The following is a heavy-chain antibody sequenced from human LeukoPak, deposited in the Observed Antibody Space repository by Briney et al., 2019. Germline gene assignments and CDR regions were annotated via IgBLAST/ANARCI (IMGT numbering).Heavy chain of an antibody. D-gene: IGHD4-11*01. CDR1: GFTFSSYA. V-gene: IGHV3-64D*09. CDR3: VKLVSAVTYYFDY. CDR2: ISSNGGST. Sequence: GGSLRLSCSASGFTFSSYAMHWVRQAPGKGLEYVSAISSNGGSTYYADSVKGRFTISRDNSKNTLYLQMSSLRAEDTAVYYCVKLVSAVTYYFDYWGQGTLVTISS. J-gene: IGHJ4*02.